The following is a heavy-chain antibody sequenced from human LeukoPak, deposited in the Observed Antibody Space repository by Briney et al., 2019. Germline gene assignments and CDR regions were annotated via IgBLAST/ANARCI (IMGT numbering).Heavy chain of an antibody. J-gene: IGHJ3*02. CDR2: VKPDGSAG. V-gene: IGHV3-7*01. CDR3: GREGRNMGAFDI. CDR1: GFSFSIFW. D-gene: IGHD1/OR15-1a*01. Sequence: GGSLRLSCAASGFSFSIFWMTWVRQAPGKGLEWVANVKPDGSAGYYVDSVKGRFTISRDNAKNSLYLQMNTLRDEDTAVYFCGREGRNMGAFDIWGQGTMVTVSS.